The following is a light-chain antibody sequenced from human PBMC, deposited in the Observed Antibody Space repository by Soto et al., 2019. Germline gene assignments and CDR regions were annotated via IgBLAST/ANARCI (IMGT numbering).Light chain of an antibody. V-gene: IGKV3-15*01. CDR2: GAS. CDR3: QQYNNWPRT. J-gene: IGKJ1*01. CDR1: QSVSSN. Sequence: EIVMTQSPVTLSVSPGKRATLSCRASQSVSSNSAWYQQKPGQAPRLLIYGASTRATGFPARFSGSGSGTEFTLTISSLQSEDFAVYYCQQYNNWPRTFGQGTKVEIK.